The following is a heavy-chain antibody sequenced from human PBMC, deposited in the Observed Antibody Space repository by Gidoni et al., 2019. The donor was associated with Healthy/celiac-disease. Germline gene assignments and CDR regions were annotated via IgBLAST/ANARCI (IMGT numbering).Heavy chain of an antibody. CDR1: GFTFSSYA. Sequence: QVQLVESGGGVVQPGRSLRLSCAASGFTFSSYAMHWVRQAPGKGLEWVAVISYDGSNKYYADSVKGRFTISRDNSKNTLYLQMNSLRAEDTAVYYCAGYGDYDGGQGPLVTVSS. V-gene: IGHV3-30-3*01. CDR3: AGYGDYD. CDR2: ISYDGSNK. D-gene: IGHD4-17*01. J-gene: IGHJ4*02.